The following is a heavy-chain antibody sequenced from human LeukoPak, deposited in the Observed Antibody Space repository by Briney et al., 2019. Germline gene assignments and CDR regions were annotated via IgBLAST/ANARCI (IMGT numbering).Heavy chain of an antibody. Sequence: SETLSLTCTVSIGSISSSTYSWGWIRQPPGKGLEWIGSISNSGSTYYNPSLGSRVTISVDTSKNQFSLKLTSVTAADTAVYYCSNTNRGWYGVGDYWGQGVLVTVSS. CDR3: SNTNRGWYGVGDY. CDR1: IGSISSSTYS. V-gene: IGHV4-39*01. D-gene: IGHD6-19*01. CDR2: ISNSGST. J-gene: IGHJ4*02.